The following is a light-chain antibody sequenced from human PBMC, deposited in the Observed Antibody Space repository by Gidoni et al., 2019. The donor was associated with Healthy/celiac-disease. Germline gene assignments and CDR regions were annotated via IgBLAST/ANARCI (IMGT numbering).Light chain of an antibody. J-gene: IGKJ3*01. Sequence: DIHLTQPPSFLSASVGDRVTITRRASQSISSHLNWYQQKPGKAPMLLTYAASSLQGGVPSRFSSGGSGAYFTLTISSLQPEDFTTYCYQRSYSTPFTFGPGTKVDIK. CDR1: QSISSH. CDR3: QRSYSTPFT. CDR2: AAS. V-gene: IGKV1-39*01.